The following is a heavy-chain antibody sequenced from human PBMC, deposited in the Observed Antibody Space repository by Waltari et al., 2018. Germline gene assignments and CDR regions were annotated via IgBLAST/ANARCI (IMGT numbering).Heavy chain of an antibody. CDR2: LIPILGIA. CDR1: GGTFSSYA. Sequence: QVQLVQSVAEVKKPGSSVKVSCKASGGTFSSYAISWVRQAPGQGLEWMGGLIPILGIAHYAQKFQGRVTMTADKSTSTAYMERSSLRSEDTAVYYCARRGSSSWREAMDVWGKGTTVTVSS. D-gene: IGHD6-13*01. CDR3: ARRGSSSWREAMDV. V-gene: IGHV1-69*10. J-gene: IGHJ6*03.